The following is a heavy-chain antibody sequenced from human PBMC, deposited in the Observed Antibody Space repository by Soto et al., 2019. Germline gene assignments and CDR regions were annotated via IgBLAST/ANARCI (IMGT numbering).Heavy chain of an antibody. D-gene: IGHD3-9*01. V-gene: IGHV4-39*01. CDR3: ARHYDILTGYHNYFDY. Sequence: SETLSLTCTVSGGSISSSSYYWGWIRQPPGKGLEWIGSIYYSGSTYYNPSLKSRVTISVDTSKNQFSLKLSSVTAADTAVYYCARHYDILTGYHNYFDYWGQGTLVTVSS. CDR2: IYYSGST. CDR1: GGSISSSSYY. J-gene: IGHJ4*02.